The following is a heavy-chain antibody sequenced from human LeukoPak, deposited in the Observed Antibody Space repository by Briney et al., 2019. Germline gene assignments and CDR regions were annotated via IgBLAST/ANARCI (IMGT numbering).Heavy chain of an antibody. CDR2: ISNSSSYI. V-gene: IGHV3-21*01. J-gene: IGHJ4*02. CDR1: GFTFSSYS. D-gene: IGHD3-9*01. Sequence: GGSLRLSCAASGFTFSSYSMNWVRQAPGKGLEWVSSISNSSSYIYYADSVKGRFTISRDNAKNSLYLQMNSLRAEDTAVYYCATILTGYYLIDYWGQGTLVTVSS. CDR3: ATILTGYYLIDY.